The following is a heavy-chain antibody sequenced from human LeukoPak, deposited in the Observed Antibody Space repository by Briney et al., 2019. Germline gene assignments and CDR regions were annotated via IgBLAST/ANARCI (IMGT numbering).Heavy chain of an antibody. Sequence: GGSLRLSCAASGFTFSSYWMSWVRQAPGKGLGWAANIKQDGSEKYYVDSVKGRFTISRDNAKNSLYLQMNSLRAEDTAVYYCATPLDYYDRSDSHQGGDWGQGTLVTVSS. D-gene: IGHD3-22*01. J-gene: IGHJ4*02. CDR1: GFTFSSYW. V-gene: IGHV3-7*03. CDR2: IKQDGSEK. CDR3: ATPLDYYDRSDSHQGGD.